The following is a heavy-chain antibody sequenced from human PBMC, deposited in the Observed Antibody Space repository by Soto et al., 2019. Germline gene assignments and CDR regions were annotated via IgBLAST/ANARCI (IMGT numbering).Heavy chain of an antibody. D-gene: IGHD4-4*01. CDR1: GFTFTDYW. Sequence: GGSLRLSCAASGFTFTDYWTHWVRQAPGKGLVWVSRINSDGSRTSYADSVTGRFTISRDNAKNTLYLQMNSLRVEDTALYYCAREAYRGFYFDYWGPGTLVTVSS. CDR3: AREAYRGFYFDY. V-gene: IGHV3-74*01. CDR2: INSDGSRT. J-gene: IGHJ4*02.